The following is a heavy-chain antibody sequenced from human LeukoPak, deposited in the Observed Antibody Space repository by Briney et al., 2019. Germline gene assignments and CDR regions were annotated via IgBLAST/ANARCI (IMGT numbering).Heavy chain of an antibody. CDR3: ARENSGSYGEFDY. J-gene: IGHJ4*02. Sequence: PSETLSLTCTVSGYSISSGYYWGWIRQPPGKGLEWIGSIYHSGSTYYNPSLKSRVSMSVDTSKNQFSLKLSSVTAADTAVFYCARENSGSYGEFDYWGQGTLVTVSS. CDR2: IYHSGST. D-gene: IGHD1-26*01. CDR1: GYSISSGYY. V-gene: IGHV4-38-2*02.